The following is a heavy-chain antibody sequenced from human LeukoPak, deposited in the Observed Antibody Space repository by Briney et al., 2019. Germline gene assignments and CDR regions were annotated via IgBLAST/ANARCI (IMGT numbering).Heavy chain of an antibody. CDR2: TWSDGVAK. V-gene: IGHV3-33*03. CDR3: TEETNAFDA. J-gene: IGHJ3*01. CDR1: GLSVSTSV. D-gene: IGHD1-7*01. Sequence: GGSLRLSCATSGLSVSTSVIHWVRQIPGRGLQWVAGTWSDGVAKYYEASVKGRFTISIDRSKNTVFLQMNNLRAEDTALYHCTEETNAFDAWGQGTLVTVSS.